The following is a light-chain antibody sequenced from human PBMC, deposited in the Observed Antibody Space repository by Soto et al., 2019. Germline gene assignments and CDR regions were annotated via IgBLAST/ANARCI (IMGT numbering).Light chain of an antibody. Sequence: QSALTQPASGSGSPVQSITISCTGTSSDVGSYNLVSWYQQHPGKAPKLMIYEGSKRPSGVSNRFSGSKSGNTASLTISGLQAEDEADYSCCSYAGSSKVFGTGTKLTVL. V-gene: IGLV2-23*01. J-gene: IGLJ1*01. CDR1: SSDVGSYNL. CDR2: EGS. CDR3: CSYAGSSKV.